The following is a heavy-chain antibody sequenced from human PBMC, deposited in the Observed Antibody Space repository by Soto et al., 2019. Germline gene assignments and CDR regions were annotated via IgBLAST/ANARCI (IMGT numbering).Heavy chain of an antibody. CDR2: IYHSGST. V-gene: IGHV4-30-2*01. D-gene: IGHD3-10*01. Sequence: SETLSLTCAVSGGSISSGGYSWSWIRQPPGKGLEWIGYIYHSGSTYYNPSLKSRVTISVDRSKNQFSLKLSSVTAADTAVYYFARAQGSGRNNWFDPWGQGTLVTVSS. J-gene: IGHJ5*02. CDR1: GGSISSGGYS. CDR3: ARAQGSGRNNWFDP.